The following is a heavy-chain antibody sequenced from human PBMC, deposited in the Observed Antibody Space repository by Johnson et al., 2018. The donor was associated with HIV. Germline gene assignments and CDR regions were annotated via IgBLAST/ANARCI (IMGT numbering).Heavy chain of an antibody. J-gene: IGHJ3*02. CDR1: GFTFSSYA. CDR3: AKESGYCSSSSCYGDAFDI. D-gene: IGHD2-2*01. Sequence: EKLVESGGGLVQPGGSLRLSCAASGFTFSSYAMSWVRQAPGKGLEWVSVIFTVGDVYYADSVKGRFTISRDKSKNTLHLQMNSLRADDTAVYYCAKESGYCSSSSCYGDAFDIWGQGTMVTVSS. CDR2: IFTVGDV. V-gene: IGHV3-66*02.